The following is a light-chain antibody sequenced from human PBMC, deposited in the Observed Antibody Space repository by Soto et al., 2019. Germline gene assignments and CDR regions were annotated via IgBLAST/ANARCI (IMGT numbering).Light chain of an antibody. Sequence: QSVLTQPSSVSGSPGQASTVSCSGTSSDIGSHNFVCWYQQHPGKAPKLIIYEVINRPSGVSDRFSGSKSGNTASPTISGLQSEDAADYYCNSYTTSNPFVFGSGTKVTVL. CDR2: EVI. CDR3: NSYTTSNPFV. V-gene: IGLV2-14*03. CDR1: SSDIGSHNF. J-gene: IGLJ1*01.